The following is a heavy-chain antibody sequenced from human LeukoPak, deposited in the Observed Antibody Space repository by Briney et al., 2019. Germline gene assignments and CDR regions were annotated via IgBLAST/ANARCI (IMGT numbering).Heavy chain of an antibody. J-gene: IGHJ4*02. CDR3: AKALPGTLIGFDY. CDR1: RSYY. CDR2: ISGSGGST. Sequence: RSYYWGWIRQPPGKGLEWVSAISGSGGSTYYADSVKGRFTISRDNSKNTLYLQMNSLRAEDTAVYYCAKALPGTLIGFDYWGQGTLVTVSS. D-gene: IGHD6-13*01. V-gene: IGHV3-23*01.